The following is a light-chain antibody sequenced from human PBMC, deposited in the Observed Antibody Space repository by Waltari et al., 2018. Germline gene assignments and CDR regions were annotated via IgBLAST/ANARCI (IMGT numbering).Light chain of an antibody. CDR3: HQYYATPPDGKT. J-gene: IGKJ1*01. Sequence: DIVMTQSPDSLAVSLGERATIICKSSQSVLYSSNNKNYLAWYQQKAGQPPKLLIYWASTRESGVPDRFSGSGSGTDFTLTISSLQAEDVAVYYCHQYYATPPDGKTFGQGTKVEIK. V-gene: IGKV4-1*01. CDR2: WAS. CDR1: QSVLYSSNNKNY.